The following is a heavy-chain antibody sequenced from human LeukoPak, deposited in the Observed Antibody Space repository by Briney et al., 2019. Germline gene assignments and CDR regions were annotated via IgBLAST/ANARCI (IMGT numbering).Heavy chain of an antibody. CDR3: ARDLASLPSIAVARFFDY. V-gene: IGHV4-39*07. CDR2: IYYSGST. CDR1: GGSISSSSYY. D-gene: IGHD6-19*01. J-gene: IGHJ4*02. Sequence: PSETLSLTCTVSGGSISSSSYYWGWIRQPPGKGLEWIGSIYYSGSTYYNPSLKSRVTISVDTSKNQFSLKLSSVTAADTAVYYCARDLASLPSIAVARFFDYWGQGTLVTVSS.